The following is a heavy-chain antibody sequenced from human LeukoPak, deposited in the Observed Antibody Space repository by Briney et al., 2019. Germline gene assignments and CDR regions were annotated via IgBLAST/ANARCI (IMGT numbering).Heavy chain of an antibody. D-gene: IGHD4-17*01. Sequence: PSETLSLTCSVSGVAISAYYWSWIRQPAGKGLEWIGRIYPGESIYASENTNYNPSLNSRVSMSGDTSKNQVSLKLRSVTAADTAVYYCARDPTTVTTIFDSWGQGTLVTVSS. CDR2: IYPGESIYASENT. V-gene: IGHV4-4*07. CDR3: ARDPTTVTTIFDS. J-gene: IGHJ4*02. CDR1: GVAISAYY.